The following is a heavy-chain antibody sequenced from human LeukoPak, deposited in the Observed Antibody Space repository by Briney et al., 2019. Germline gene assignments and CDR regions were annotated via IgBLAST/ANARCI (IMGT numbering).Heavy chain of an antibody. J-gene: IGHJ4*02. V-gene: IGHV4-34*12. CDR3: RGYSGGYLLDY. CDR1: GGSFSGYY. D-gene: IGHD5-12*01. Sequence: SEALSLTCAVYGGSFSGYYWSWIRQPPGKGLEWIGSIFYSGSTYYNPSLKSRVTISVDTSKNQFSLKLSSVTAADTAVYYCRGYSGGYLLDYWGQGTLVTVSS. CDR2: IFYSGST.